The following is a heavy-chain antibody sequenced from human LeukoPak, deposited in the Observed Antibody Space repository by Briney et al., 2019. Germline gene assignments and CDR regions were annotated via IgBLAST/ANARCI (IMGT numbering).Heavy chain of an antibody. D-gene: IGHD3-10*01. CDR1: GFTFDDYA. V-gene: IGHV3-9*01. Sequence: PGGSLRLSCAASGFTFDDYAMHWVRQAPGKGLEWVSGISWNSGSIGYADSVKGRFTISRDNAKNSLYLQMNSLRAEDTALYYCARNFRVRGDYYYYYMDVWGKGTTVTISS. J-gene: IGHJ6*03. CDR2: ISWNSGSI. CDR3: ARNFRVRGDYYYYYMDV.